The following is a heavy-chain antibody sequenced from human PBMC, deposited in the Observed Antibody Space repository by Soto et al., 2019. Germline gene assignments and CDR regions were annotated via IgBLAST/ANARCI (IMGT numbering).Heavy chain of an antibody. CDR3: AKDLESYDIWTGYCP. J-gene: IGHJ5*02. D-gene: IGHD3-9*01. CDR1: GFTFSGYA. V-gene: IGHV3-23*01. Sequence: PGGSLRLSCAASGFTFSGYAMSWVRQAPGKGLEWVSAISGSGGSTYYADSVKGRFTISRDNSKNTLYLQMNSLRAEDTAVYYCAKDLESYDIWTGYCPWGQGTLVTVSS. CDR2: ISGSGGST.